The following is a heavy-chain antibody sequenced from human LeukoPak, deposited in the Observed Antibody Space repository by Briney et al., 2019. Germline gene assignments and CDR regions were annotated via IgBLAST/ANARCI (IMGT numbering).Heavy chain of an antibody. J-gene: IGHJ4*02. CDR1: GYTFASYA. CDR3: AREDYGDYVFDS. CDR2: INVGNGNT. D-gene: IGHD4-17*01. V-gene: IGHV1-3*03. Sequence: ASVKVSCKASGYTFASYAMHWVRQAPGQRLEWMGWINVGNGNTKYSQEFQGRVTITRDTSASTAYMELSSLRSEDMAVYYCAREDYGDYVFDSWGQGTLVTVSS.